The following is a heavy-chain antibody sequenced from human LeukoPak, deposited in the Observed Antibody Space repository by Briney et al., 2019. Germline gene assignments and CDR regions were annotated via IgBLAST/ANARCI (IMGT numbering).Heavy chain of an antibody. V-gene: IGHV1-69*05. CDR1: GGTFSSYA. CDR3: AREGGLLLAEGWFDP. CDR2: IIPIFGTA. D-gene: IGHD2-21*01. Sequence: GASVKVSCKASGGTFSSYAISWVRQAPGQGLEWMGGIIPIFGTANYAQKFQGRVTITTDESTSTAYMELSSLRSEDTAVYYCAREGGLLLAEGWFDPWGQGTLVTVSS. J-gene: IGHJ5*02.